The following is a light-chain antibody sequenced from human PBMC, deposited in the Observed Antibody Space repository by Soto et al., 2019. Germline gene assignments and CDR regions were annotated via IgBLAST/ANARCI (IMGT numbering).Light chain of an antibody. CDR3: QQYNSYSRT. V-gene: IGKV1-5*01. Sequence: DIQMTQSPSTLSASVADRVTITCRTSQSISSWLAWYQQKPGKAPKLLIYDASSLESGVPSRFSGSGSGTEFTLTISSLQPDDFATYYCQQYNSYSRTFGQGTKVDNK. CDR1: QSISSW. CDR2: DAS. J-gene: IGKJ1*01.